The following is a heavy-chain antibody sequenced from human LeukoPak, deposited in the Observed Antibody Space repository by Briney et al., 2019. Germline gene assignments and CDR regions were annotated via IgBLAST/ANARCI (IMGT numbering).Heavy chain of an antibody. V-gene: IGHV3-30*02. Sequence: GGSLRLSCAASGLTFSSYGMHWVRQAPGEGLEWVAFIRYDGSNKYYADSVKGRFTISRDNSKNTLYLQMNSLRAEDTAVYYCASTAGDCSSTSCSDYWGQGTLVTVSS. CDR1: GLTFSSYG. CDR3: ASTAGDCSSTSCSDY. CDR2: IRYDGSNK. D-gene: IGHD2-2*01. J-gene: IGHJ4*02.